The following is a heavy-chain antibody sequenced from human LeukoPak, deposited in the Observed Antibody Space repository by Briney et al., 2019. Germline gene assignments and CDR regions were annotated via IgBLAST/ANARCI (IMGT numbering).Heavy chain of an antibody. CDR3: ACLEGDY. J-gene: IGHJ4*02. CDR1: GGSISRYY. D-gene: IGHD3-16*01. CDR2: IHYSGST. Sequence: KPSETLSLTCNVSGGSISRYYWSWIRQPPGKGLEWIGYIHYSGSTNYNPPLKSRVTTSVDTSKNQFSLKLSSVTAADTAVYYCACLEGDYWGQGTLVTVSS. V-gene: IGHV4-59*08.